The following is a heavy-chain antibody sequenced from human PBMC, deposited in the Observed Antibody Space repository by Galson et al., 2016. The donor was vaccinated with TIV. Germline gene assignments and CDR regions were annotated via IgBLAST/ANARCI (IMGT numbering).Heavy chain of an antibody. CDR3: AKDRQWIPSSLDY. CDR2: IGGTGGST. CDR1: GFRFNSYA. Sequence: SLRLSCAASGFRFNSYAMNWVRQAPGKGLEWVSSIGGTGGSTYYADSVKGRFTISRDSYKDTVYLQMNSLRAEDKAIYFCAKDRQWIPSSLDYWGQGILVTVSS. V-gene: IGHV3-23*01. D-gene: IGHD5-18*01. J-gene: IGHJ4*02.